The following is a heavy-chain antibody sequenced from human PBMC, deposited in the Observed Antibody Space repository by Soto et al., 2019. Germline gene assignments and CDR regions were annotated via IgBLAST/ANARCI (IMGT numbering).Heavy chain of an antibody. CDR1: GGTFSRYA. D-gene: IGHD3-22*01. V-gene: IGHV1-69*13. Sequence: SVKVSCKASGGTFSRYAISWVRQAPGQGLEWMGGIIPLFAKANYAQKFQGRVTITADESTSTANMELSSLRSEDTAVYYCARDGTLYDSSGYYYLYWGQGTLVTVSS. CDR3: ARDGTLYDSSGYYYLY. CDR2: IIPLFAKA. J-gene: IGHJ4*01.